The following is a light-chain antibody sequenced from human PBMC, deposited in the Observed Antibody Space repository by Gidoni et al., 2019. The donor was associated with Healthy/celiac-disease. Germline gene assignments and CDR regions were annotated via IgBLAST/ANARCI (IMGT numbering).Light chain of an antibody. CDR3: QQGYSTPRT. CDR2: AAS. CDR1: QSISSY. Sequence: DIQMTQSPSPLSASVGDRVTITSRASQSISSYLNWYQQKQGKAPKLLISAASSLQSGVPSSFSGSGSGTDFTLTIIILQPEDFATYYCQQGYSTPRTFGQGTRVEIK. J-gene: IGKJ1*01. V-gene: IGKV1-39*01.